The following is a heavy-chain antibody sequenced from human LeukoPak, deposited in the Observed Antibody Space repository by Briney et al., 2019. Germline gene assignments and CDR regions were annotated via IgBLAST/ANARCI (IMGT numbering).Heavy chain of an antibody. CDR2: IKQDGSEK. CDR1: GLSLSNYW. V-gene: IGHV3-7*01. J-gene: IGHJ4*02. CDR3: ARDPPSFDS. Sequence: GGSLRLSCAASGLSLSNYWMSWVRQAPGKGLEWVANIKQDGSEKSYVDSVRGRFTISRDNAKNSLYLQMNSLRAEDTAVYYCARDPPSFDSWGQGTLVTVSS.